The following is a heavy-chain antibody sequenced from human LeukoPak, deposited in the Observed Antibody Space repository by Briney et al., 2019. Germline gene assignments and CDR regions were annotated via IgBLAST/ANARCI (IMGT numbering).Heavy chain of an antibody. D-gene: IGHD5-12*01. J-gene: IGHJ6*02. CDR2: INHSGST. V-gene: IGHV4-34*01. Sequence: SETLSLTCAVYGGSFSGYYWSWIRQPPGKGLEWIGEINHSGSTNYNPSLKSRVTISVDTSKSQFSLKLSSVTAADTAVYYCARASRSRTATKFLLGMDVWGQGTTVTVSS. CDR3: ARASRSRTATKFLLGMDV. CDR1: GGSFSGYY.